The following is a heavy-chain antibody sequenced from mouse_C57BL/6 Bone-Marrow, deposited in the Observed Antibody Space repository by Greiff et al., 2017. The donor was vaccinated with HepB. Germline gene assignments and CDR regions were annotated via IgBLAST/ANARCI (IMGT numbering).Heavy chain of an antibody. CDR2: IWTGGGT. CDR3: ARILPGAIDY. J-gene: IGHJ4*01. D-gene: IGHD1-1*01. Sequence: QVQLKESGPGLVAPSQSLSITCTVSGFSFTSYAISWVRQPPGKGLEWLGVIWTGGGTNYNSALKFRLIISLDNSKSKVFLTMKSLQNDDTARYYYARILPGAIDYWGQGTSVTVSS. CDR1: GFSFTSYA. V-gene: IGHV2-9-1*01.